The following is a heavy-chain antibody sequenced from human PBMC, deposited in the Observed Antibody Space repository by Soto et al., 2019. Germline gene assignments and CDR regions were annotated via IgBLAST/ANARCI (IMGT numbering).Heavy chain of an antibody. Sequence: QVQLVESGGAVVQPGRSLRVSCAASGYTFSYYGMHWVRQAPGKGLEWVASIWEGGGTKAYRDSVMGRFTVSRDDSKNTLDLQMDSLRAEDSAVYYCTRDWTSSWTPGVWGQGTLVTVSS. CDR3: TRDWTSSWTPGV. D-gene: IGHD6-13*01. V-gene: IGHV3-33*01. CDR1: GYTFSYYG. CDR2: IWEGGGTK. J-gene: IGHJ4*02.